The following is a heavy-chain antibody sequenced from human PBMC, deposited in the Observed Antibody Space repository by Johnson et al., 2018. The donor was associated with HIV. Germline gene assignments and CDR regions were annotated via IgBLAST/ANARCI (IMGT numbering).Heavy chain of an antibody. D-gene: IGHD6-6*01. V-gene: IGHV3-33*01. Sequence: QVQLVESGGGVVQPGRSLRLSCAASGFTFSSYGMHWVRQAPGKGLEWVAVIWYDGSNKYYADSVKGRFTISRDNSKKTLYLQMNSLRTEDTAVYFCARVVPYAFDLWGQGTMVTVSS. CDR3: ARVVPYAFDL. J-gene: IGHJ3*01. CDR2: IWYDGSNK. CDR1: GFTFSSYG.